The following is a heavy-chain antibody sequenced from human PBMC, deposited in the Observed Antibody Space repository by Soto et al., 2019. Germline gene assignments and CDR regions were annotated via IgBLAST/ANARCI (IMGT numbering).Heavy chain of an antibody. J-gene: IGHJ4*02. CDR2: INHSGST. CDR1: GGSFSGYY. D-gene: IGHD1-26*01. CDR3: ARGVAPIVGATHFDD. Sequence: PSETLSLTCAVYGGSFSGYYWSWIRQPPGKGLEWIGEINHSGSTNYNPSLKSRVTISVDTSKNQFSLKLSSVTAADTAVYYCARGVAPIVGATHFDDWGQGTLVTVSS. V-gene: IGHV4-34*01.